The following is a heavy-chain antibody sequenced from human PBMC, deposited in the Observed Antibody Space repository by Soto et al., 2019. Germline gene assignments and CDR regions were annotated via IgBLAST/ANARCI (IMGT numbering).Heavy chain of an antibody. CDR3: AKDPSYYDILTGYRAYYFDY. J-gene: IGHJ4*02. Sequence: GGSLRLSCAASGFTFSSYAMSWVRQAPGKGLEWVSAISGSGGSTYYADSVKGRFTISRDNSKNTLYLQMNSLRAEDTAVYYCAKDPSYYDILTGYRAYYFDYWGQGTLVTVSS. CDR2: ISGSGGST. D-gene: IGHD3-9*01. V-gene: IGHV3-23*01. CDR1: GFTFSSYA.